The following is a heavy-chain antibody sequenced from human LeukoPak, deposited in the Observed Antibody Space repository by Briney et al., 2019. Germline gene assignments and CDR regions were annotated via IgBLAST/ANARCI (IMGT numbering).Heavy chain of an antibody. J-gene: IGHJ6*02. Sequence: GGSLRPSCAASGFTFNSYWMSWVRQAPGKGLEWVANIKQDGSEKYYVDSVKGRFTISRDNAKNSLYLQMNSLRAEDTAVYYCVRAMDVWGQGTTVTVSS. CDR3: VRAMDV. CDR2: IKQDGSEK. V-gene: IGHV3-7*04. CDR1: GFTFNSYW.